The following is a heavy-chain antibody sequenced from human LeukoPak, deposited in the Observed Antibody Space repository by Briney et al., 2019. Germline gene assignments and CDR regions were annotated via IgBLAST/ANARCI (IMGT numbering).Heavy chain of an antibody. CDR2: ISSSGSTI. D-gene: IGHD3-3*01. CDR3: ARDRTIFGVVIMDDY. J-gene: IGHJ4*02. V-gene: IGHV3-48*03. CDR1: GFTFSSYE. Sequence: GGSLRLSCAASGFTFSSYEMNWVRQAPGKGLEWVSYISSSGSTIYYADSVKGRFTISRDNAKNSLYLQMNSLRAEDTAVYYCARDRTIFGVVIMDDYWGQGTLVTVSS.